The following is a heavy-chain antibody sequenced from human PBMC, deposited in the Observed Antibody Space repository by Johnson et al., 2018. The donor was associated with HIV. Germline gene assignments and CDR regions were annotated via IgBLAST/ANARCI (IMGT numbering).Heavy chain of an antibody. J-gene: IGHJ3*02. Sequence: VQLVESGGGLVQPGGSLRLSCAASGSTFSSYWMNWVRQAPGKGLAWVATIREDVTEKYYVASVRGRFTISRDNAKNSLYLQMNSLRAEDTAVYYCAREGEPDGFDIWGQGTMVTVSS. CDR2: IREDVTEK. V-gene: IGHV3-7*01. CDR1: GSTFSSYW. D-gene: IGHD3-16*01. CDR3: AREGEPDGFDI.